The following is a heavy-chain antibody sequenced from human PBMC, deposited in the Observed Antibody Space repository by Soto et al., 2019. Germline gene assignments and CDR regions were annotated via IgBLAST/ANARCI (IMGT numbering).Heavy chain of an antibody. V-gene: IGHV4-59*01. Sequence: SETLSLTCTVSGGSISSYYLSWIRQPPGKGLEWIGYIYYSGSTNYNPSLKSRVTISVDASKNQFSLELSSVTAADTAVYYCARVEPVTGASFDYWGQGTLVTVSS. CDR1: GGSISSYY. J-gene: IGHJ4*02. D-gene: IGHD6-19*01. CDR2: IYYSGST. CDR3: ARVEPVTGASFDY.